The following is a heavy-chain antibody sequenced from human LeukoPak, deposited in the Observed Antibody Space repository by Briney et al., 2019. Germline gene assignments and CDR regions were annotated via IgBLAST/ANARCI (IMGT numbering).Heavy chain of an antibody. V-gene: IGHV3-11*06. CDR2: ISSSSYT. CDR3: ARDNLTAAMDV. Sequence: PGGSLRLSCAASGFTFSDYYMSWIRQAPGKGLEWVSYISSSSYTNYADSVKGRFTISRDNAKNSLYLQMNSLRAEDTAVHYCARDNLTAAMDVWGKGTTVTVSS. CDR1: GFTFSDYY. D-gene: IGHD2-2*01. J-gene: IGHJ6*04.